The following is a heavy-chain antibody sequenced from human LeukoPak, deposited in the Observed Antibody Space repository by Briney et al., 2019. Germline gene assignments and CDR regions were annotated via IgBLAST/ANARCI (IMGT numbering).Heavy chain of an antibody. CDR1: GFTFSGSA. J-gene: IGHJ5*02. Sequence: PRGSLKLSCAASGFTFSGSAIHWVRQSSGKGLEWVGQIDKKDKGYATATAYAASVKGRFTISRDDSINTAYLQMKSLKTEDTALYYCTRDSGTYNWFDPWGQGTLVTVYS. CDR2: IDKKDKGYATAT. D-gene: IGHD1-26*01. CDR3: TRDSGTYNWFDP. V-gene: IGHV3-73*01.